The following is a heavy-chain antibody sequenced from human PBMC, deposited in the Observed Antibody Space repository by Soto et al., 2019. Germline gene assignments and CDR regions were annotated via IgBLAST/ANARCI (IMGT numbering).Heavy chain of an antibody. CDR3: ARTMVRGVMTLQHDYYMDV. V-gene: IGHV3-11*01. CDR1: GFTFSDYD. D-gene: IGHD3-10*01. J-gene: IGHJ6*03. CDR2: SSSSGSTI. Sequence: QVQLVESGGVLVKPGGSLRRSCAASGFTFSDYDMSLIRQAPGQGLEWVSYSSSSGSTIYYADSVKGRFTSSRDNAKNSLYLQMNSLRAEDTAVYYCARTMVRGVMTLQHDYYMDVWGKGTTVTVSS.